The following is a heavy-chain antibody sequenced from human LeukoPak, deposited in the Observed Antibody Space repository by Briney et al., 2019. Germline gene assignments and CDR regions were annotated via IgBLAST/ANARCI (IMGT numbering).Heavy chain of an antibody. D-gene: IGHD1-26*01. V-gene: IGHV3-30*18. Sequence: PGGSLRLSCAASGFTFSSYGMHWVRQAPGNGLEWVAVISYDGSNKYYADSVKGRFTISRDNSKNTLYLQMNSLGPEDTAVYYCAKGWQLVDYWGQGTLVTVSS. J-gene: IGHJ4*02. CDR2: ISYDGSNK. CDR1: GFTFSSYG. CDR3: AKGWQLVDY.